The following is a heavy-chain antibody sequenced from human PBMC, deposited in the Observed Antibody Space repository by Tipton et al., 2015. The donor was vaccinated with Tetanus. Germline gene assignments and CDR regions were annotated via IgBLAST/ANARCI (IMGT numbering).Heavy chain of an antibody. D-gene: IGHD2-15*01. CDR2: ISAYNGNT. V-gene: IGHV1-18*01. CDR3: ARTLRSYYYYFGMDV. J-gene: IGHJ6*02. Sequence: QLVQSGAEVKKPGASVKVSCKASGYTFTSYGISWVRQAPGQGLEWMGWISAYNGNTNYAQKLQGRVTMTTDTSTSTAYMELRSLRSDYTAVYYFARTLRSYYYYFGMDVWGQGTTVTVSS. CDR1: GYTFTSYG.